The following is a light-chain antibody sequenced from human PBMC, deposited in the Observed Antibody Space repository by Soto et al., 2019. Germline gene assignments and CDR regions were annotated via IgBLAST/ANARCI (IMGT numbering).Light chain of an antibody. V-gene: IGKV3-20*01. CDR3: QQYYSSWT. Sequence: EIVLTQSPGTLSLSPGERATLSCRASQSISGTFLAWYQHKPGQAPRVLIYGASRRATGIPDRFSGSGSGTDFTLTISRLEPEDFARYYCQQYYSSWTFGQGTKVEMK. CDR1: QSISGTF. CDR2: GAS. J-gene: IGKJ1*01.